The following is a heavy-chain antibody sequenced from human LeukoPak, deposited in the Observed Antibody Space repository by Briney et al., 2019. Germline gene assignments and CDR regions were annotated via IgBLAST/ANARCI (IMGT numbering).Heavy chain of an antibody. D-gene: IGHD3-22*01. V-gene: IGHV1-2*02. CDR2: INPNSGGT. CDR1: GYTFTVYF. CDR3: ARELNYDSSGYYFDY. Sequence: GASVKVSCKASGYTFTVYFMHWVRQAPGQGLEWMGWINPNSGGTNYAQKFQGRVTMTRDTSISTAYMGLSRLRSDDTAVYYCARELNYDSSGYYFDYWGQGTLVIVSS. J-gene: IGHJ4*02.